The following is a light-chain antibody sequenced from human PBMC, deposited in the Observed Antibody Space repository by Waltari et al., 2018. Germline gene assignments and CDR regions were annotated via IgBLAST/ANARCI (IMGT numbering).Light chain of an antibody. CDR3: QHYYSYPWT. J-gene: IGKJ1*01. Sequence: TQSPGTLSLSPGERASLSCRASQSISSWLAWYQQKPGKAPKLLIYKATNLDTGVPSRITGSGSGTEFTLTIRSLQLDDFATYYCQHYYSYPWTFGQGTKVEIK. CDR1: QSISSW. V-gene: IGKV1-5*03. CDR2: KAT.